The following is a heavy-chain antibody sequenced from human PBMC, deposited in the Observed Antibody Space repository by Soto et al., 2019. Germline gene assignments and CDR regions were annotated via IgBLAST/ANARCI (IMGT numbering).Heavy chain of an antibody. CDR1: GGSFSGYY. Sequence: SETLSLTCAVYGGSFSGYYWSWIRQPPGKGLEWIGEINHSGSTNYNPSLKSRVTISVDTSKNQFSLKLSSVTAADTAVYYCARGIAVAGRTYYYYGMDVWGQGTTVTVS. D-gene: IGHD6-19*01. J-gene: IGHJ6*02. V-gene: IGHV4-34*01. CDR3: ARGIAVAGRTYYYYGMDV. CDR2: INHSGST.